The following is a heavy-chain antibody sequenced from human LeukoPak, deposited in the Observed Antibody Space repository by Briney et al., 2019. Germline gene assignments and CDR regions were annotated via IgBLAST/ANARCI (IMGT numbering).Heavy chain of an antibody. CDR1: GYSFTSYW. J-gene: IGHJ4*02. CDR2: IYPGDSET. CDR3: ARHLDSSGWYSGKFFDY. V-gene: IGHV5-51*01. Sequence: GESLKISCKGSGYSFTSYWIGWVRQMPGKGLKRMGIIYPGDSETRYSPSFQGQVTISADKSISTAYLQWSSLKASDTAMYYCARHLDSSGWYSGKFFDYWGQGTLVTVSS. D-gene: IGHD6-19*01.